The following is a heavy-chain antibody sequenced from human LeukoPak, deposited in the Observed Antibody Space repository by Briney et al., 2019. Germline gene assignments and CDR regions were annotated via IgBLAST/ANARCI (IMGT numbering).Heavy chain of an antibody. CDR3: ANPPRRTFGGVIVPRPYYFDY. V-gene: IGHV3-23*01. CDR1: GFTFSSYA. D-gene: IGHD3-16*02. CDR2: ISGSGGST. J-gene: IGHJ4*02. Sequence: PGGSLRLSCAASGFTFSSYAMSWVRQAPGKGLEWVSAISGSGGSTYYAGSVKGRFTISRDNSKNTLYLQMNSLRAEDTAAYYCANPPRRTFGGVIVPRPYYFDYWGQGTLVTVSS.